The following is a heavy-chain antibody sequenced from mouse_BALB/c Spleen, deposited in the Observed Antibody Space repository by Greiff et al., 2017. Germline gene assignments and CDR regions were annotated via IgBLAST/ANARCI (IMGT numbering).Heavy chain of an antibody. D-gene: IGHD2-4*01. J-gene: IGHJ2*01. CDR2: IDPENGDT. V-gene: IGHV14-4*02. Sequence: EVKLMESGAELVRSGASVKLSCTASGFNIKDYYMHWVKQRPEQGLEWIGWIDPENGDTEYAPKFQGKATMTADTSSNTAYLQLSSLTSEDTAVYYCNTAMITSPDDWGQGTTLTVSS. CDR1: GFNIKDYY. CDR3: NTAMITSPDD.